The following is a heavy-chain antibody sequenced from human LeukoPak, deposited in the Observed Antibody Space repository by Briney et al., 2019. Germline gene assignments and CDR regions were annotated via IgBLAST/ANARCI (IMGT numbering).Heavy chain of an antibody. V-gene: IGHV3-23*01. CDR2: ISGSRGST. J-gene: IGHJ1*01. D-gene: IGHD3-10*01. CDR3: AKNHYYGVLGLFQN. Sequence: PAGRSLRLSCAASGFTFSSYAMHWVRQAPGKGLEWVSTISGSRGSTYYADSVKGRFTISRDNSKNTLYLQMNSLRAEDTAVYYCAKNHYYGVLGLFQNWGQGTPVTVSS. CDR1: GFTFSSYA.